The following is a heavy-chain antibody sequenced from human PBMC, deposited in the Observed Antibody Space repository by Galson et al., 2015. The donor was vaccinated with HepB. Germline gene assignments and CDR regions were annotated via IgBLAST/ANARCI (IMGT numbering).Heavy chain of an antibody. CDR2: ISGRRGNT. CDR1: GFTLSSFA. CDR3: AKDYGSGSPNYLDY. D-gene: IGHD3-10*01. J-gene: IGHJ4*02. Sequence: SLRLSCAASGFTLSSFAMSWVRQAPGKGLEWVSGISGRRGNTYYADSVKGRFTISRDNSKNTLYLQTSSLSAEDTAVYYCAKDYGSGSPNYLDYWGQGTLVTVSS. V-gene: IGHV3-23*01.